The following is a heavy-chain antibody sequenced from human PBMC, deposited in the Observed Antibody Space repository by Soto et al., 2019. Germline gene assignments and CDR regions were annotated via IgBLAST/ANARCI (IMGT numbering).Heavy chain of an antibody. J-gene: IGHJ6*02. CDR3: ARDLTIVPATHPRLENYGMDV. Sequence: QVQLVQSAGEVKKPGASVKVSCKASGYSFTSYGISWVRRAPGQGLEWMGWISPYNGHTQFVERFQGRVTMTTDTSTKTVYMEMRNLRSDDTAHYYCARDLTIVPATHPRLENYGMDVWGQGTTVIVS. CDR1: GYSFTSYG. D-gene: IGHD2-2*01. CDR2: ISPYNGHT. V-gene: IGHV1-18*01.